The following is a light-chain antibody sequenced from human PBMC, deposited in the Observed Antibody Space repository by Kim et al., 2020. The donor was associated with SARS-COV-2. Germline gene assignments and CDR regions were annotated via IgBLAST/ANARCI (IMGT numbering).Light chain of an antibody. V-gene: IGLV8-61*01. Sequence: QTVVTQEPLFSVSPGGTVTLTCGLSSGSVSTTYYPAWYQQTPGQPPRTLIYSTTTRSSGVPDRFSGSILGNKAALTITGAQADDEADYYCVLYMGSGIRVFGGGTQLTVL. CDR3: VLYMGSGIRV. CDR1: SGSVSTTYY. J-gene: IGLJ3*02. CDR2: STT.